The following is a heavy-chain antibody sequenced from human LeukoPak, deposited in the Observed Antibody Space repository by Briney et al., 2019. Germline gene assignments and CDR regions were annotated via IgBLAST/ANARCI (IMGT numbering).Heavy chain of an antibody. CDR3: ARAGYCSGGSCIRSFDP. J-gene: IGHJ5*02. CDR2: ITSSGSTI. D-gene: IGHD2-15*01. CDR1: GFTFSSYS. V-gene: IGHV3-48*01. Sequence: GGSLRLSCAASGFTFSSYSMNWVRQAPGKGLAWVSYITSSGSTIYYADSVKGRFTISRDNAKNSLSLQMNSLRAEDTAVYYCARAGYCSGGSCIRSFDPWGQGTLVTVSS.